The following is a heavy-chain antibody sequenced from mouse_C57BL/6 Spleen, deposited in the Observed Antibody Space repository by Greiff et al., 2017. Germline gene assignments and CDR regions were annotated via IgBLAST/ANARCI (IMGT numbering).Heavy chain of an antibody. CDR1: GFTFSSYA. Sequence: EVKLMESGEGLVKPGGSLKLSCAASGFTFSSYAMSWVRQTPEKRLEWVAYISSGGDYIYYADTVKGRFTISRDNARNTLYLQMSSLKSEDTAMYYCTRDRGLPPFDYWGQGTTLTVSS. J-gene: IGHJ2*01. V-gene: IGHV5-9-1*02. CDR3: TRDRGLPPFDY. CDR2: ISSGGDYI. D-gene: IGHD2-2*01.